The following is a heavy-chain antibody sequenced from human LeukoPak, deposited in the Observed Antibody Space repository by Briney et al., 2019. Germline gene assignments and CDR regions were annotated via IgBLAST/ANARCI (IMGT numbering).Heavy chain of an antibody. J-gene: IGHJ4*02. V-gene: IGHV4-59*08. D-gene: IGHD2-15*01. CDR3: ARSYCSGGSCPLDY. CDR1: GGSISSYY. Sequence: SETLSLTCTVSGGSISSYYWSWIRQPPGKGLEWIGYIYYSGSTNYNPSLKSRVTISVDTSKSQFSLKLSSVTAADTAVYYCARSYCSGGSCPLDYWGQGTLVTVSS. CDR2: IYYSGST.